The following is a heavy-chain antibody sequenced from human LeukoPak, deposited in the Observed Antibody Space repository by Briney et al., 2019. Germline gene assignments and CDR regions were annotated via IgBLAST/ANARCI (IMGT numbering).Heavy chain of an antibody. CDR1: GFNFSTYE. Sequence: GGSLRLSCAGSGFNFSTYEMNWVHQAPGKGLEWLSYISSRGSSIYYADSVKGRFTISRDNAKNSLFLQMNSLRAEDTAVYFCARDKALNCWGQGTPVTVSS. CDR3: ARDKALNC. J-gene: IGHJ4*02. CDR2: ISSRGSSI. V-gene: IGHV3-48*03.